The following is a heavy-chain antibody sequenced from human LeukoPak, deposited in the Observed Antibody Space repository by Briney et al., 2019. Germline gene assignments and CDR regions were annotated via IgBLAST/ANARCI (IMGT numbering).Heavy chain of an antibody. CDR1: GFNFDRYT. CDR3: AKDLYGSDWYNYFDP. Sequence: PGGSLRLSCATSGFNFDRYTIHWVRQAPGKGLEWVSLAGWAGGTTFYSDSVRGRFTISRDNSKNTLYLQMNSLTTGDTAVYHCAKDLYGSDWYNYFDPWGQGALVTVSS. CDR2: AGWAGGTT. D-gene: IGHD6-19*01. V-gene: IGHV3-43*01. J-gene: IGHJ5*02.